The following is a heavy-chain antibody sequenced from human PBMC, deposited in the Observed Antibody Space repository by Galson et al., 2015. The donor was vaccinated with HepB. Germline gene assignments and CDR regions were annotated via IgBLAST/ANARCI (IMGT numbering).Heavy chain of an antibody. Sequence: EWVAYIRGDGSMTFYVGSVRGRFTISRDNAKNSVYLQMNSLRVEDTAVYYCASSRDSPGNYWGQGTLVTVSS. J-gene: IGHJ4*02. CDR3: ASSRDSPGNY. D-gene: IGHD3-10*01. V-gene: IGHV3-7*01. CDR2: IRGDGSMT.